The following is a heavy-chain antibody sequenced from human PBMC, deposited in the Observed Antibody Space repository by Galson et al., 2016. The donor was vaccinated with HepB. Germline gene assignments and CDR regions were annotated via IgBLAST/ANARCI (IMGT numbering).Heavy chain of an antibody. CDR1: GYTFTTYG. CDR2: ISAYNGNT. Sequence: SVKVSCTASGYTFTTYGITWVRQAPGQGLEWMGRISAYNGNTNYAQTLQGRVTTTTETSTSTAYMELRSLRSDDTAVYFCARADYYVSSGYFGAFDIWGQGTMVTVSS. D-gene: IGHD3-22*01. CDR3: ARADYYVSSGYFGAFDI. V-gene: IGHV1-18*01. J-gene: IGHJ3*02.